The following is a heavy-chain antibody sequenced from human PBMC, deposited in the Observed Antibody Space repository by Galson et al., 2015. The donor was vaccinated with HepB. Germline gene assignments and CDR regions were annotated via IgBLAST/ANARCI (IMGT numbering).Heavy chain of an antibody. CDR3: ARVRVANYYYFYSMDV. D-gene: IGHD5-12*01. V-gene: IGHV3-30*02. Sequence: SLRLSCAASGLTFSNYGMHRVRPAPGKGLEWVAIIRYDGSNKYYADSVKGRFTISRDNSKNTLYLQMNSLRAEDTAVYYCARVRVANYYYFYSMDVWGQGTTVTVSS. CDR2: IRYDGSNK. CDR1: GLTFSNYG. J-gene: IGHJ6*02.